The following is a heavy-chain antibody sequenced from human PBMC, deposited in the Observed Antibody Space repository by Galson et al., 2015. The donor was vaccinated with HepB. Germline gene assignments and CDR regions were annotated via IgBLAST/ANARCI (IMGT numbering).Heavy chain of an antibody. CDR2: ISSSSSTI. CDR3: ARGCSSTSCDIYWYFDL. Sequence: SLRLSCAASGFTFRSYAMNWVRQAPGQGLEWVSYISSSSSTIYYADSVKGRFTISRDNAKNSLYLQMNSLRAEDTAVYYCARGCSSTSCDIYWYFDLWAVAPWSLSPQ. V-gene: IGHV3-48*01. D-gene: IGHD2-2*01. J-gene: IGHJ2*01. CDR1: GFTFRSYA.